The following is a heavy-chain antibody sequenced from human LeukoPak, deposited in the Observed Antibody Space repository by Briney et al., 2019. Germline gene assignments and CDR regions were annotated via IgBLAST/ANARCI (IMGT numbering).Heavy chain of an antibody. V-gene: IGHV1-2*02. J-gene: IGHJ4*02. D-gene: IGHD6-13*01. CDR1: GYTFTAYW. CDR2: IDPTSGGT. Sequence: ASLKVSCKASGYTFTAYWMHWVRQAPGQGLEWMGWIDPTSGGTNYAQKFQGRVTMTRDTSIGTAYMELSRLTSDDTAVYYCATVAAGMGWGQGPLVTVSS. CDR3: ATVAAGMG.